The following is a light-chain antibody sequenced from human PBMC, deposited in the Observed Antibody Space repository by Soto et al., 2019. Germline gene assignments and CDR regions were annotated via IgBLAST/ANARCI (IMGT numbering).Light chain of an antibody. CDR1: QSVSSNH. V-gene: IGKV3-20*01. CDR2: GGS. Sequence: DIVLTHSPGTLSLSPGERATLSCSASQSVSSNHLAWYQQKPGQAPRLLIYGGSSRATGIPVRFSGSGSETDFTLTITRLEPEDFAVYYCQQYSSSRTFGQGTKVDNK. CDR3: QQYSSSRT. J-gene: IGKJ1*01.